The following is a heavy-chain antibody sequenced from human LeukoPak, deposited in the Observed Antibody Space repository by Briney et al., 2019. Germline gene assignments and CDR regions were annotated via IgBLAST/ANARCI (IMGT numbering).Heavy chain of an antibody. CDR2: ISWNSGSI. CDR3: AKARGGSSFDY. D-gene: IGHD3-10*01. V-gene: IGHV3-9*01. Sequence: GGSLRLSCAASGFTFSSYSMNWVRQAPGKGLEWVSGISWNSGSIGYADSVKGRFTISRDNAKNSLYLQMNSLRAEDTALYYCAKARGGSSFDYWGQGTLVTVSS. CDR1: GFTFSSYS. J-gene: IGHJ4*02.